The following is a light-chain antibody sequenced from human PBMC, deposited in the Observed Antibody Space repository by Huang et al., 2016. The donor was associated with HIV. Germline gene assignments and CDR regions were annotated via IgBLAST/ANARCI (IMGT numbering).Light chain of an antibody. CDR3: QQYGA. V-gene: IGKV1-33*01. CDR2: YAS. J-gene: IGKJ3*01. CDR1: QAISNY. Sequence: DPVTITCQASQAISNYLNWYQQKPGKAPKLLIYYASNLETGVPSRFSGSGSGTDFTFTISSLQPEDIATYYCQQYGAFGPGTKVDIK.